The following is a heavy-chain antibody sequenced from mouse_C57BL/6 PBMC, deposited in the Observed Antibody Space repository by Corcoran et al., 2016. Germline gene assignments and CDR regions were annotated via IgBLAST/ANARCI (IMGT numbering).Heavy chain of an antibody. Sequence: EVQLQQSGPELVKPGASVKISCKASGYSFTGYYMHWVKQSPEKSLEGIGEINPSTGGTTYNQKFKAKATLTVDKSSSTAYMQLKSLTSEDSAVFYCARSLYDYYALDYWGQGTSATVSS. D-gene: IGHD2-3*01. CDR3: ARSLYDYYALDY. V-gene: IGHV1-42*01. J-gene: IGHJ4*01. CDR1: GYSFTGYY. CDR2: INPSTGGT.